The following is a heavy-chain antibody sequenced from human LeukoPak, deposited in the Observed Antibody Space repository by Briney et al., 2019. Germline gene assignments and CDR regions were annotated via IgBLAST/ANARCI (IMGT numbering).Heavy chain of an antibody. V-gene: IGHV3-33*01. CDR3: ARVRSGGWHYYFDY. CDR2: IWYDGSNK. J-gene: IGHJ4*02. Sequence: GGSLRLSCAASGFTFSSYGMHWVRQAPGKGLEWVAVIWYDGSNKYYADSVKGRFTISRDNSKNTLYLQMNSLRAEDTAVCYCARVRSGGWHYYFDYWGQGTLVTVSS. D-gene: IGHD6-19*01. CDR1: GFTFSSYG.